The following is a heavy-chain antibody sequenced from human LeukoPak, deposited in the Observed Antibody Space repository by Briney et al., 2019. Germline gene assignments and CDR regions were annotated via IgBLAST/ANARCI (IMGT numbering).Heavy chain of an antibody. CDR1: GGSISSYY. CDR2: IYYRGST. CDR3: ARHGYYYYFDY. J-gene: IGHJ4*02. Sequence: SETLSLTCTVSGGSISSYYWSWIRQPPGKGLEWIGSIYYRGSTYYNPSLKSRVTISVDTSKNQFSLKLSSVTAAETAVYYCARHGYYYYFDYWGQGTLVTVSS. D-gene: IGHD5-18*01. V-gene: IGHV4-39*01.